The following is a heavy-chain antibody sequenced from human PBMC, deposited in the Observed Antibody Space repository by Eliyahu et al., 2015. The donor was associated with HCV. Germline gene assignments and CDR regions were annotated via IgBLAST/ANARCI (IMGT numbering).Heavy chain of an antibody. V-gene: IGHV3-49*03. CDR3: SRFLYDFWSGYPGYFDY. CDR2: IRIKPYGGTT. J-gene: IGHJ4*02. Sequence: EVQLVDSGGGLVQPGRSLRPSCRASGFTFGNYAMSWFRQAPGKGLEWLGFIRIKPYGGTTEYAASVKGRFSISRDDSKNIAYLQMDSLKTEDTAVYYCSRFLYDFWSGYPGYFDYWGQGTLVTVSS. CDR1: GFTFGNYA. D-gene: IGHD3-3*01.